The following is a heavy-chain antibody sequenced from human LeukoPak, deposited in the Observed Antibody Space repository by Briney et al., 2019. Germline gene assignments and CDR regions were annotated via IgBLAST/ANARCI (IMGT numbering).Heavy chain of an antibody. CDR1: GCSFTSFW. CDR3: ASQIEVNYYDSSGFEGIFDY. D-gene: IGHD3-22*01. Sequence: GESLKISCKGSGCSFTSFWIGWVRQMPGKGLEWMGVVYPGDSDTRYSPSFQGQVTISADKSITTAYLQWSSLQASDTAMYYCASQIEVNYYDSSGFEGIFDYWGQGTLVTVSS. J-gene: IGHJ4*02. CDR2: VYPGDSDT. V-gene: IGHV5-51*01.